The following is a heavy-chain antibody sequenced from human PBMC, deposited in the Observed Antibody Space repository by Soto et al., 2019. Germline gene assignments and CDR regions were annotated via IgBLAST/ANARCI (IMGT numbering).Heavy chain of an antibody. D-gene: IGHD4-17*01. CDR2: IIPIFGTA. V-gene: IGHV1-69*01. Sequence: QVQLVQSGAEVKKPGSSVKVSCKASGGTFSSYAISWVRQAPGQGLEWMGGIIPIFGTANYAQKFQGRVTITADESTSTAYMELSSLRSEETAVYYCARSSTVTTIYYYDYGMDVLGQGTTVTVSS. J-gene: IGHJ6*02. CDR3: ARSSTVTTIYYYDYGMDV. CDR1: GGTFSSYA.